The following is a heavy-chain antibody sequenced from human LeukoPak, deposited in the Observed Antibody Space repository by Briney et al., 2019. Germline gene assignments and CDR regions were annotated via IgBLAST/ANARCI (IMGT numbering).Heavy chain of an antibody. CDR2: ISGSGSST. CDR1: GFTFSSYA. CDR3: AKRGSSWYEEGY. V-gene: IGHV3-23*01. Sequence: GGSLILSCAASGFTFSSYAMSWVRQAPGKGLEWVSGISGSGSSTYYADSVKGRFTISRDNSKSTLYLQMNSLRADDTAVYYCAKRGSSWYEEGYWGQGTLDTVSS. D-gene: IGHD6-13*01. J-gene: IGHJ4*02.